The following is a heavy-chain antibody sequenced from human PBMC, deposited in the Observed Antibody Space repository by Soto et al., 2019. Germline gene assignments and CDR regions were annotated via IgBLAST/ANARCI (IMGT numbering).Heavy chain of an antibody. J-gene: IGHJ4*02. Sequence: LRLSCAASGFTFSSYAMHWVRQAPGKGLEWVAVISYDGSNKYYADSVKGRFTISRDNSKNTLYLQMNSLRAEDTAVYYCARYCSGGSCYSDYFDYWGQGTLVTVSS. CDR3: ARYCSGGSCYSDYFDY. V-gene: IGHV3-30-3*01. D-gene: IGHD2-15*01. CDR2: ISYDGSNK. CDR1: GFTFSSYA.